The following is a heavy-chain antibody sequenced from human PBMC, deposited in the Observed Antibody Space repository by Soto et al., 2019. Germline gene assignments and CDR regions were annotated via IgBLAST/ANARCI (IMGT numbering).Heavy chain of an antibody. V-gene: IGHV1-69*02. CDR3: ARGGGYCSGGSCYSRDAFDI. D-gene: IGHD2-15*01. CDR2: IIPILGIA. Sequence: QVQLVQSGAEVKKPGSSVKVSCKASGGTFSSYTISWVRQAPGQGLEWMGRIIPILGIANYAQKFQGRVTITADKSTSTAYMELSSLRSEETAVYYCARGGGYCSGGSCYSRDAFDIWGQGTMVTVSS. J-gene: IGHJ3*02. CDR1: GGTFSSYT.